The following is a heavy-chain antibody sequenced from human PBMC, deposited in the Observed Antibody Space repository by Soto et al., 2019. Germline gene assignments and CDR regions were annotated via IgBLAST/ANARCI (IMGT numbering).Heavy chain of an antibody. CDR3: ARRDILTGYFSNHY. D-gene: IGHD3-9*01. J-gene: IGHJ4*02. V-gene: IGHV4-34*01. CDR1: GGSFSGYY. CDR2: IDHSGST. Sequence: SETLSLSCAVYGGSFSGYYWSWLRQPPGKGLGWIGEIDHSGSTDYNPSLKSRVTISVDTSKNQFSLKLNSVTAADMAMYYCARRDILTGYFSNHYWGQGTRVTVSS.